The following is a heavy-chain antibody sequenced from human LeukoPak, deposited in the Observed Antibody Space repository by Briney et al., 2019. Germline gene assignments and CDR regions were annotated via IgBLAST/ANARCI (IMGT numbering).Heavy chain of an antibody. J-gene: IGHJ4*02. CDR3: ARASNSGGYDLYFDY. CDR1: GYTFTSYG. V-gene: IGHV1-18*01. D-gene: IGHD5-12*01. CDR2: ISADKGNT. Sequence: APVKVSCKASGYTFTSYGISWVRQAPGQGLEWMGWISADKGNTNNAQKLQGRVTMTTDTSTSTAYMQLRSLRSDDTAMYYCARASNSGGYDLYFDYWGQGTLVTVSS.